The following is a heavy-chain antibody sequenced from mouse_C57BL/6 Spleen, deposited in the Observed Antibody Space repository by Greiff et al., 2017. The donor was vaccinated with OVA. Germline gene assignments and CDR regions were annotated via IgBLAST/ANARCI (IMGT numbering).Heavy chain of an antibody. CDR1: GFNIKDYY. J-gene: IGHJ2*01. Sequence: VQLQQSGAELVKPGASVKLSCTASGFNIKDYYMHWVKQRTEQGLEWIGRIDPEDGETKYAPNFQGKATITADTSSNTAYLQLSSLTSEDTAVYYCAINWDVGGYWGQGTTLTVSS. CDR2: IDPEDGET. D-gene: IGHD4-1*01. V-gene: IGHV14-2*01. CDR3: AINWDVGGY.